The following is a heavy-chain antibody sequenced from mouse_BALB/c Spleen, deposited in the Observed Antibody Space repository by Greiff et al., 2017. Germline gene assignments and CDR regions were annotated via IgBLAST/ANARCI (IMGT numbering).Heavy chain of an antibody. V-gene: IGHV5-12-1*01. D-gene: IGHD2-3*01. CDR1: GFAFSSYD. J-gene: IGHJ3*01. Sequence: EVQLVESGGGLVKPGGSLKLSCAASGFAFSSYDMSWVRQTPEKRLEWVAYISSGGGSTYYPDTVKGRFTISRDNAKNTLYLQMSSLKSEDTAMYYCASSYEPFAYWGQGTLVTVSA. CDR2: ISSGGGST. CDR3: ASSYEPFAY.